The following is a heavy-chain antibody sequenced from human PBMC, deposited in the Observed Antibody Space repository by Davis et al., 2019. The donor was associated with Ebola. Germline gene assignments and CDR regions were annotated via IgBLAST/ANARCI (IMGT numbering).Heavy chain of an antibody. CDR2: MYYSGST. D-gene: IGHD2/OR15-2a*01. Sequence: MPSETLSLTCTVSGGSIRSSSYYWGWIRQPPGKGLEWIGSMYYSGSTYYNPSLKSRVTISVDTSKNQFSLKLSSVTAADTAVYYCARHPPYPLLTHHFDYWGQGTLVTVSS. J-gene: IGHJ4*02. V-gene: IGHV4-39*01. CDR1: GGSIRSSSYY. CDR3: ARHPPYPLLTHHFDY.